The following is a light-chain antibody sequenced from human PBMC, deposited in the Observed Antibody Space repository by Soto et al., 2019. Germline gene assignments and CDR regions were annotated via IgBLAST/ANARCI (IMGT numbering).Light chain of an antibody. Sequence: QSALTQPASVSGSPGQSIAISCTGTSSDVGAYDYVSWYQQHPGKAPKLMIYDVSNRPSGVSNRFSGSTSGNTASLTISGLQAEDEADYYSSSYTSSDTHFFGTGTKLTVL. J-gene: IGLJ1*01. CDR2: DVS. CDR1: SSDVGAYDY. CDR3: SSYTSSDTHF. V-gene: IGLV2-14*01.